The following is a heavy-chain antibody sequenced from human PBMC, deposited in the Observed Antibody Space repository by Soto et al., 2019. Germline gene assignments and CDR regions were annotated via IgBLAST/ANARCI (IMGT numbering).Heavy chain of an antibody. J-gene: IGHJ4*02. CDR1: GFTFSSYV. V-gene: IGHV3-23*01. CDR2: ISATGGST. Sequence: WGSLRLSCAGSGFTFSSYVITLGRHAPWKGLEWVSSISATGGSTYYAGSVKGRFTISRDNSKNTLYLQMNSLRAEDTAIYYCANAEHPRRSIGFDYWGQGTLVTVSS. CDR3: ANAEHPRRSIGFDY. D-gene: IGHD3-16*02.